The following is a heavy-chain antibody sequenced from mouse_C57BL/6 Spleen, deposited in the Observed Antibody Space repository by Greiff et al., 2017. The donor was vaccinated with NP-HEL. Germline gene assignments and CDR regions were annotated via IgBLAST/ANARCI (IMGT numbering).Heavy chain of an antibody. J-gene: IGHJ3*01. CDR3: ARNYGSSSWFAY. D-gene: IGHD1-1*01. CDR1: GYAFTNYL. CDR2: INPGSGGT. V-gene: IGHV1-54*01. Sequence: QVQLKESGAELVRPGTSVKVSCKASGYAFTNYLIEWVKQRPGQGLEWIGVINPGSGGTNYNEKIKGTATLTADKSSSTAYMQLSSLTSEDSAVYFCARNYGSSSWFAYWGQGTLVTVSA.